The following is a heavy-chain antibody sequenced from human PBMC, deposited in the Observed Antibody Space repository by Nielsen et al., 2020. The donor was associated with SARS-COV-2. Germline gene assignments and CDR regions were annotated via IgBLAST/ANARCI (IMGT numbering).Heavy chain of an antibody. Sequence: SLRLSCAASGFTFSSYSMNWVRQAPGKGLEWVSGISWNSGSIGYADSVKGRFTISRDNAKNSLYLQMNSLRAEDTALYYCAKLGTDYGEDDFVSDYWGQGTLVTVSS. CDR2: ISWNSGSI. V-gene: IGHV3-9*01. CDR1: GFTFSSYS. CDR3: AKLGTDYGEDDFVSDY. J-gene: IGHJ4*02. D-gene: IGHD4-17*01.